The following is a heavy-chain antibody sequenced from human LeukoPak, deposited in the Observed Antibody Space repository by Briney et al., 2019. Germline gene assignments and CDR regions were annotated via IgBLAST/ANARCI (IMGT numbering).Heavy chain of an antibody. Sequence: GGSLRLSCAASGFTFTSYWMHWVRQAPGKGLVWVARSNSDETSTSYADSVKGRFTISRDNSKNTLYLQMNSLRAEDTAVYYCARSRLYYDTSGYFTYYFDYWGQGTLVTVSS. CDR2: SNSDETST. J-gene: IGHJ4*02. CDR1: GFTFTSYW. V-gene: IGHV3-74*01. D-gene: IGHD3-22*01. CDR3: ARSRLYYDTSGYFTYYFDY.